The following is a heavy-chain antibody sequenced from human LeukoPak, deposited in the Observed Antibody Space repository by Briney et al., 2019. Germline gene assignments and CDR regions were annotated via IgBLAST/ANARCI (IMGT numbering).Heavy chain of an antibody. CDR1: GFMIRDAA. D-gene: IGHD5-12*01. V-gene: IGHV3-23*01. Sequence: PGGSLRLSCAASGFMIRDAAMTWVRQAPGKGLEWVSLISSSGLNTYYADSVRGRFTISRDNSKNTLSLQMNSLRVEDTAIYYCARDIELSTWGLGTLVTVSS. CDR3: ARDIELST. J-gene: IGHJ3*01. CDR2: ISSSGLNT.